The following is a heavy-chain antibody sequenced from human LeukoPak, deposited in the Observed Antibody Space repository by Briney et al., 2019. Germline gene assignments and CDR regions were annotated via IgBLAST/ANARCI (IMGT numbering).Heavy chain of an antibody. D-gene: IGHD6-13*01. CDR2: IVGSGGST. CDR1: GFTFSSYA. V-gene: IGHV3-23*01. Sequence: GGSLRLSCAASGFTFSSYAMSWVRQAPGKGLEWVSAIVGSGGSTYYADSVKGRFTISRDNSKNTLYLQMNSLRAEDTAVYYCAKRYSSSWFYFDYWGQGTLVTVSS. CDR3: AKRYSSSWFYFDY. J-gene: IGHJ4*02.